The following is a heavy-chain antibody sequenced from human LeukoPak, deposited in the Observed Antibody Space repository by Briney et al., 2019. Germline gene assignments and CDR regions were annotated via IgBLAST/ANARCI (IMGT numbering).Heavy chain of an antibody. D-gene: IGHD5-12*01. V-gene: IGHV1-69*06. CDR2: IIPIFGTA. CDR1: GGTFSSYG. Sequence: SVKVSCKASGGTFSSYGISWVRQAPGQGLEWMGGIIPIFGTANYAQKFQGRVTITADKSTSTAYMELSSLRSEDTAVYHCAAAPPYSGFDWGESWGQGTLVTVSS. CDR3: AAAPPYSGFDWGES. J-gene: IGHJ5*02.